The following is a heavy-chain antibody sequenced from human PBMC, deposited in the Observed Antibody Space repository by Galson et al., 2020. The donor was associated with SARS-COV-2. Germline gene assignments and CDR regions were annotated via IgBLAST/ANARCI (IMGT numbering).Heavy chain of an antibody. J-gene: IGHJ6*02. CDR3: ASQGEYSSSFSNYYDDYGMDV. V-gene: IGHV3-48*01. D-gene: IGHD6-6*01. Sequence: GGSLRLSCAASGFTFSSYSMNWVRQAPGTGLGWVSYISSSSSTIYYADSVKGRFTISRDKAKNSLYLQMNSLRAEGTAVYYCASQGEYSSSFSNYYDDYGMDVWGQGTTVTVSS. CDR2: ISSSSSTI. CDR1: GFTFSSYS.